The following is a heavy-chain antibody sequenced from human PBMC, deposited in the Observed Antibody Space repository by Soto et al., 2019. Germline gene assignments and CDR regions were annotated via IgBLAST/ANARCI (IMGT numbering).Heavy chain of an antibody. V-gene: IGHV1-2*02. J-gene: IGHJ6*02. D-gene: IGHD2-2*01. CDR2: INPNSGGT. Sequence: VASVKVSCKASEYTFIAFYIHWVRQAPGQGLEWMGWINPNSGGTSYAQKFQGRVTMTRDTSISTAYMDLSRLRSDDTAVYYCGRGVDIVVEPADHDYSNMDVWGQGTKVTVSS. CDR1: EYTFIAFY. CDR3: GRGVDIVVEPADHDYSNMDV.